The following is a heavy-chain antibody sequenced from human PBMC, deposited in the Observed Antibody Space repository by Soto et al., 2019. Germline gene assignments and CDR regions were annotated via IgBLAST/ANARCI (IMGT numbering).Heavy chain of an antibody. CDR1: GGSISSGGYY. D-gene: IGHD6-19*01. CDR3: AGTHIAVAGNYSDY. Sequence: PSETLSLTCTVSGGSISSGGYYWSWIRQHPGKGLEWIGYIYYSGSTYYNPSLKSRVTISVDTSKNQFSLKLSSVTAADTAVYYCAGTHIAVAGNYSDYWGQGTLVTVSS. V-gene: IGHV4-31*03. CDR2: IYYSGST. J-gene: IGHJ4*02.